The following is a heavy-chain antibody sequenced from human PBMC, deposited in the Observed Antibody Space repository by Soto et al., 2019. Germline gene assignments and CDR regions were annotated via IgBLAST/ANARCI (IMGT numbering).Heavy chain of an antibody. CDR3: ARMNYYDTSGYPFDY. V-gene: IGHV4-59*07. Sequence: SDTLSVTCTVDGCSISSYYWRWSRQPPGKGLEWIGYIYFRGTTNYNPSLKSRVTMSADTSKNQFSLKLNSVTAADTAVYYCARMNYYDTSGYPFDYWGQGMMVTVS. J-gene: IGHJ4*02. CDR1: GCSISSYY. CDR2: IYFRGTT. D-gene: IGHD3-22*01.